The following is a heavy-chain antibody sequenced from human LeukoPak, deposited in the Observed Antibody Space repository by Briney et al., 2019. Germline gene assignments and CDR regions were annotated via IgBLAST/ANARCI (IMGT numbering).Heavy chain of an antibody. CDR3: ARHPVIWPQYPS. CDR1: GGSISSSNYY. D-gene: IGHD5-24*01. J-gene: IGHJ5*02. V-gene: IGHV4-39*01. CDR2: IYYSGST. Sequence: PSETLSLTCTVSGGSISSSNYYWGWIRQSPGKGLEWIGSIYYSGSTYYNPSLKSRVTISVDTSKNQFSLKLSSVTAADTAVYYCARHPVIWPQYPSWGQGTLVTVSS.